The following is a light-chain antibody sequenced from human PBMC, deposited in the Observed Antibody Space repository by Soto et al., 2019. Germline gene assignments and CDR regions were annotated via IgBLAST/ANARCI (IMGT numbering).Light chain of an antibody. CDR3: QQYNSYSYT. Sequence: DIQMTQSPSTLSASVGDRVTLTCRASQSISSWLAWYQQKPGKAPKLLFYKASSLESGVPSRFSGSGSGTEFTLTISSLQPDDFATYYCQQYNSYSYTFGQGTKLEIK. J-gene: IGKJ2*01. V-gene: IGKV1-5*03. CDR1: QSISSW. CDR2: KAS.